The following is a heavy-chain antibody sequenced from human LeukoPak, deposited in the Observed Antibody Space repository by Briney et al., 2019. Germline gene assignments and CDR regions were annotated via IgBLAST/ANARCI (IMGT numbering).Heavy chain of an antibody. Sequence: PSETLSLTCAVYGGSFSGYYWSWIRQPPGKGLEWIGEINHSGSTNYNPSLKSRVTISVDTSKNQFSLKLSSVTAADTAVYYCAREVGSSYYYYYYYMDVWGKGTTVTVSS. CDR3: AREVGSSYYYYYYYMDV. CDR2: INHSGST. D-gene: IGHD1-26*01. J-gene: IGHJ6*03. CDR1: GGSFSGYY. V-gene: IGHV4-34*01.